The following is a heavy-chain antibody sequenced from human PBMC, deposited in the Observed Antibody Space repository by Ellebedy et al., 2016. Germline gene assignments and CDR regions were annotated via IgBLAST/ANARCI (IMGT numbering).Heavy chain of an antibody. J-gene: IGHJ5*02. CDR3: ARGSIAVAVNWFDP. D-gene: IGHD6-19*01. V-gene: IGHV4-34*01. CDR2: INHSGST. CDR1: GGSFSGYY. Sequence: SETLSLTXAVYGGSFSGYYWSWIRQPPGKGLEWIGEINHSGSTNYNPSLKSRVTISVDTSKNQFSLKLSSVTAADTAMYYCARGSIAVAVNWFDPWGQGTLVTVSS.